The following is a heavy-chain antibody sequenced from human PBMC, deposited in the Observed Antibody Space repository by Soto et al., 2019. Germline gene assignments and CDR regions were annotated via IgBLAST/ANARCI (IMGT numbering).Heavy chain of an antibody. CDR2: ISYDGSNK. V-gene: IGHV3-30-3*01. Sequence: QVQLVESGGGVVQPGRSLRLSCAASGFTFSSYAMHWVRQAPGKGLEWVAVISYDGSNKYYADSVKGRFTISRDNSKNPLYLQMNSLRAEDTAVYYCARGYYYDSSGYYYAEFGYWGQGTLVTVSS. D-gene: IGHD3-22*01. CDR3: ARGYYYDSSGYYYAEFGY. J-gene: IGHJ4*02. CDR1: GFTFSSYA.